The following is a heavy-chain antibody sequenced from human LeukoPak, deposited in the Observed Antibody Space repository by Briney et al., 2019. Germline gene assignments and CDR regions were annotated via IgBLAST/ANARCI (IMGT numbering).Heavy chain of an antibody. CDR1: GYTFTGYY. Sequence: SVKVSCKASGYTFTGYYMHWVRQAPGQGLEWMGGIIPIFGTANYAQKFQGRVTITADESTSTAYMELSSLRSEDTAVYYCARVRRDGYNYYFDYWGQGTLVTVSS. CDR3: ARVRRDGYNYYFDY. V-gene: IGHV1-69*13. CDR2: IIPIFGTA. J-gene: IGHJ4*02. D-gene: IGHD5-24*01.